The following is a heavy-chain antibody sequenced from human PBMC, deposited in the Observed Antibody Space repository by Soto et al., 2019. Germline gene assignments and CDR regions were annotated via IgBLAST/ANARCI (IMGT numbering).Heavy chain of an antibody. V-gene: IGHV3-21*01. J-gene: IGHJ4*02. D-gene: IGHD1-1*01. CDR3: AREELDY. CDR2: ISRSSIYI. Sequence: PGGSLRLSXAASGFTFSSFTMHWVRQAPGKGLEWVASISRSSIYIYYSDSLKGRVTISRVNAKNSLYLQMDSPRVEDTAIYYCAREELDYWGQGTLVTVSS. CDR1: GFTFSSFT.